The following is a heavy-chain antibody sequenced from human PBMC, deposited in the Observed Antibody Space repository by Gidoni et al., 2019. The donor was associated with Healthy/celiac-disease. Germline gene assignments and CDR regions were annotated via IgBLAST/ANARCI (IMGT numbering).Heavy chain of an antibody. CDR2: ISAYNGNT. V-gene: IGHV1-18*01. Sequence: VQLVQSGAEVTKPGASVKVSCKSSGSTFPSSGISWVRQAPGQGLEWMGWISAYNGNTNYAQKLQGRVTRTTDTSTSTAYMELRSLRSDDTAVYYCAREGDIVTGDYIGGDGMDVWGQGTTVTVSS. D-gene: IGHD3-9*01. CDR3: AREGDIVTGDYIGGDGMDV. CDR1: GSTFPSSG. J-gene: IGHJ6*02.